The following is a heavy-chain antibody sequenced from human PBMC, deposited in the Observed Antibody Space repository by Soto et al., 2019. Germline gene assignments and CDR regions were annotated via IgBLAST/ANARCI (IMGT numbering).Heavy chain of an antibody. D-gene: IGHD2-21*01. J-gene: IGHJ5*02. CDR3: TKEALARDH. Sequence: EVQLVESGGGLIQPGGSLRLSCAVSGFTVSSNYMSWVRQAPGKGLEWVSIIYANDNRYYADSVKGRFTISRDNSKNTLYLQMTRLRAEDTAVYSCTKEALARDHWGQGTLVTVSS. V-gene: IGHV3-53*01. CDR1: GFTVSSNY. CDR2: IYANDNR.